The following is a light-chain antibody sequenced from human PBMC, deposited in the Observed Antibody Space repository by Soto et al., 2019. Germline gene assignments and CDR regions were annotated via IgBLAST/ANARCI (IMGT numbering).Light chain of an antibody. CDR2: DVS. CDR1: SSDVGAYNY. CDR3: CSYVGARTYV. V-gene: IGLV2-11*01. Sequence: QSVLTQPRSVSGSPGQSVTISCTGTSSDVGAYNYVSWYQQHPGKAPKLMTYDVSKRPSGVPDRFSGSKSGNTASLTISGLQAEDEADYYCCSYVGARTYVFGTGPKVTVL. J-gene: IGLJ1*01.